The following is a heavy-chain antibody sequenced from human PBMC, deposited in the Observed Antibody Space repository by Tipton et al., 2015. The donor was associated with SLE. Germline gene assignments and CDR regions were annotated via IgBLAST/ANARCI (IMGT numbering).Heavy chain of an antibody. CDR2: IYYSGST. J-gene: IGHJ5*02. CDR3: ARDHGGGAQDNWFDP. CDR1: GGSIRSSSYY. D-gene: IGHD1-26*01. V-gene: IGHV4-39*07. Sequence: TLSLTCTVSGGSIRSSSYYWGWIRQPPGKGLEWIGSIYYSGSTYYNPSLKSRVTISVETSKNQFSLKLSSVTAADTAVYYCARDHGGGAQDNWFDPWGQGTLVTVSS.